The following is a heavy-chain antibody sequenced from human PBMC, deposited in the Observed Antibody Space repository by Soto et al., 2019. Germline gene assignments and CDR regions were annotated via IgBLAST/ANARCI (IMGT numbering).Heavy chain of an antibody. V-gene: IGHV4-59*01. CDR3: ARDSGIAAAGTAPYYHYYGMDV. CDR1: GGSISSYY. CDR2: IYYRGIT. Sequence: SETLSLTCTVSGGSISSYYCGWIRPPPGKGLEWIGYIYYRGITNYNPSLKSRVTIAVDTSKNQLSLKLSSVTAAETAVYYGARDSGIAAAGTAPYYHYYGMDVWGQGTTVTVSS. D-gene: IGHD6-13*01. J-gene: IGHJ6*02.